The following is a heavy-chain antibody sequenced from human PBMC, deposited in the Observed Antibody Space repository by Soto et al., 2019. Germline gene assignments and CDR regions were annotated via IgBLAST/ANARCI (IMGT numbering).Heavy chain of an antibody. CDR3: TTVNSYYDFWSCFGPTPRRRSLCGMDA. Sequence: GGSLRLSCAASGFTFSNAWMSWVRQAPGKGLEWVGRIKSKTDGGTTDYAAPVKGRFTISRDDAKNTLYLQMNSLKTEDTAVYFCTTVNSYYDFWSCFGPTPRRRSLCGMDAWGQGTTVTVSS. D-gene: IGHD3-3*01. CDR1: GFTFSNAW. J-gene: IGHJ6*02. V-gene: IGHV3-15*01. CDR2: IKSKTDGGTT.